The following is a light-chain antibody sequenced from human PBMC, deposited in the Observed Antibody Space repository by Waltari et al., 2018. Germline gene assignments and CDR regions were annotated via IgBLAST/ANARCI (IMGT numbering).Light chain of an antibody. CDR3: SSYAGTSTSVL. CDR2: ECT. J-gene: IGLJ2*01. CDR1: SSDIGSYNL. V-gene: IGLV2-23*01. Sequence: QSALTQPASVSGSPGQSITISCSGTSSDIGSYNLVSWYQQHPGKAPKLLIYECTERPAGVSDRFAGSKSGNAASLTISVLQAEDEADYYCSSYAGTSTSVLLGGGTKLTVL.